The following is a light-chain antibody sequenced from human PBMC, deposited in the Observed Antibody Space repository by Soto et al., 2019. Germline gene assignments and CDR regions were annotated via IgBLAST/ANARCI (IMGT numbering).Light chain of an antibody. CDR3: QQYNNWPPIT. CDR1: RSLDSGQ. J-gene: IGKJ5*01. Sequence: IVLTHSPGTLSLSPGESATLSCRASRSLDSGQLAWYQQKVGRAPRLLIHDAFIRATGIPDRFSGSGSGTDFTLTIARLEPEDFAVYYCQQYNNWPPITFGQGTRLEI. CDR2: DAF. V-gene: IGKV3-20*01.